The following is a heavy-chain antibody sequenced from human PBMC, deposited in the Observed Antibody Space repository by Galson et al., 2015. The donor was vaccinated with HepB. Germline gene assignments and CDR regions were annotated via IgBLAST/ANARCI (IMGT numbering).Heavy chain of an antibody. V-gene: IGHV1-46*04. CDR3: ASGAYGGNSVGDY. CDR1: GYTFTSSY. D-gene: IGHD4-23*01. CDR2: INPSGGST. Sequence: GYTFTSSYMHWVRQAPGQGLAWMGLINPSGGSTSYAQKLQGRVTMTRDTSTSTVYMELSSLRSEDTAVYYCASGAYGGNSVGDYWGQGTLVTVST. J-gene: IGHJ4*02.